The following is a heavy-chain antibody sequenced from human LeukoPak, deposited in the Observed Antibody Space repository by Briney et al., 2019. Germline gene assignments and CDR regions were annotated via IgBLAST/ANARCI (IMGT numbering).Heavy chain of an antibody. D-gene: IGHD3-3*01. Sequence: GGSLRLPCEASGFTFSSFAMHWVRQAPGKGLEWVAVISYDGSNKYYADSVKGRFTISRDNSKNTLYLQMNSLRAEDTAVYYCARADYDFWSGYLNYFDYWGQGTLVTVSS. V-gene: IGHV3-30-3*01. CDR2: ISYDGSNK. CDR1: GFTFSSFA. CDR3: ARADYDFWSGYLNYFDY. J-gene: IGHJ4*02.